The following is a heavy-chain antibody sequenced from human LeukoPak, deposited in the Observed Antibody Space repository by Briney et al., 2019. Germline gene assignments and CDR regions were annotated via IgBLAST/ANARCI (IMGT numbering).Heavy chain of an antibody. CDR2: ISTYNGNT. V-gene: IGHV1-18*01. CDR1: GYTFTTYG. Sequence: ASVKVSCKASGYTFTTYGITWVRRAPGQGLEWMGRISTYNGNTNYAQNLQGRVTMTTDTSTSTAYMELRSLRSDDTAVYYCARVGMATKEDYWGQGTLVTVSS. J-gene: IGHJ4*02. D-gene: IGHD5-24*01. CDR3: ARVGMATKEDY.